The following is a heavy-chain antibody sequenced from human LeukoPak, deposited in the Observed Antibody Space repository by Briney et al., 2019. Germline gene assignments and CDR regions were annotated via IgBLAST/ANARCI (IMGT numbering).Heavy chain of an antibody. V-gene: IGHV3-21*01. CDR1: GFTFSDYA. D-gene: IGHD2-2*01. CDR2: ISSGGSYI. Sequence: PGGSLRLSCAASGFTFSDYAMNWVRQAPGKGLEWVSSISSGGSYISYADSVKGRFTVSRDNAKDPLFLQMRSLRDEDTAVYYCARGPALYCTSSSCLDGVDWGQGTLVSVSS. J-gene: IGHJ4*02. CDR3: ARGPALYCTSSSCLDGVD.